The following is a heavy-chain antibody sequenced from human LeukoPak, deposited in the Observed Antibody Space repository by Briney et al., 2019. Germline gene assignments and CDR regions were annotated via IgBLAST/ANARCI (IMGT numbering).Heavy chain of an antibody. V-gene: IGHV3-66*01. CDR1: GFTVSSNY. CDR3: AQGDSYYDFLLSV. CDR2: IYSGGST. J-gene: IGHJ3*01. Sequence: GGSLRLSCAASGFTVSSNYMSWVRQAPGKGLEWVSVIYSGGSTYYADSVKGRFTISRDNSRNTLYLQMNSLGAEDTAVYYCAQGDSYYDFLLSVWGQGTMVTVSS. D-gene: IGHD3-3*01.